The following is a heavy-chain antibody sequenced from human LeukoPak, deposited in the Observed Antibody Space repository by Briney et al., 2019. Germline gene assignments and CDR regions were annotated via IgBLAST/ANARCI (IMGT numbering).Heavy chain of an antibody. CDR1: GFTVSSNY. Sequence: GGSLRLSCAASGFTVSSNYMSWVRQAPGKGLEWVSIIYSGGSTYYADSVKGRFTISRDTSRNTLSLQMNSLRAEDTAVYYCARGNYFDCWGQGPLVTVSS. CDR3: ARGNYFDC. J-gene: IGHJ4*02. V-gene: IGHV3-66*01. CDR2: IYSGGST.